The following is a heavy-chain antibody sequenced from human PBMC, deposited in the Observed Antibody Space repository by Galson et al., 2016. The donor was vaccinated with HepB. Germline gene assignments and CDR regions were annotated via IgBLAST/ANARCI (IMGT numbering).Heavy chain of an antibody. CDR3: AKIRVTTFGPDAFDI. CDR2: VYYSGST. J-gene: IGHJ3*02. CDR1: GGSIRNRSYY. D-gene: IGHD3-3*01. V-gene: IGHV4-39*01. Sequence: TLSLTCTVSGGSIRNRSYYWGWIRQPPGKGLEWIGNVYYSGSTYYNPSLKSRVTISVDTSKNQFSLKLTSVTAADTAVYYCAKIRVTTFGPDAFDIWGQGTKVTVSS.